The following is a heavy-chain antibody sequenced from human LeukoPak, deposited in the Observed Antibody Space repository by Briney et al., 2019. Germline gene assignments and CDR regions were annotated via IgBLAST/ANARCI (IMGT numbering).Heavy chain of an antibody. D-gene: IGHD3/OR15-3a*01. Sequence: GGSLRLSCAASGFTFNSYGRSWVRQAPGKGLEWVSGISCSGSTTYHAYSVKGRSTISRDHSTNPLYMQLDSLRAEDTAVYYCTIGPRQKGGLNTYWGQGNLVTVSS. V-gene: IGHV3-23*01. J-gene: IGHJ4*02. CDR1: GFTFNSYG. CDR3: TIGPRQKGGLNTY. CDR2: ISCSGSTT.